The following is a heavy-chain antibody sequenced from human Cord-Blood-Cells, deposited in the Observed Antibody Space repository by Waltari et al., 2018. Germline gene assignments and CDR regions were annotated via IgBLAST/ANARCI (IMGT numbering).Heavy chain of an antibody. Sequence: QVQLQQWGAGLLKPSETLSLTCAVYGGSFSGYYWSWIRQPPGKGLEWIGEINHSGSTNYNPSLKRRVTISVDTSKNQFALKLSSVTAADTAVYYCARHKTNFDYWGQGTLVTVSS. CDR2: INHSGST. J-gene: IGHJ4*02. CDR1: GGSFSGYY. CDR3: ARHKTNFDY. V-gene: IGHV4-34*01.